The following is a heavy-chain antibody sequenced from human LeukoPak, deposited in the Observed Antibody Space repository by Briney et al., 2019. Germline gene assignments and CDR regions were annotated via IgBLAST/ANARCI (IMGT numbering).Heavy chain of an antibody. CDR3: ARLRSSSWYRLGTYNWFDP. CDR2: IYYSGST. CDR1: GGSISSYY. V-gene: IGHV4-59*12. Sequence: SETLSLTCTVSGGSISSYYWSWIRQPPGKGLEWIGYIYYSGSTNYNPSLKSRVAISIDTSRNQFSMNLNSVTAADTAVYYCARLRSSSWYRLGTYNWFDPWGQGILVTVSA. D-gene: IGHD6-13*01. J-gene: IGHJ5*02.